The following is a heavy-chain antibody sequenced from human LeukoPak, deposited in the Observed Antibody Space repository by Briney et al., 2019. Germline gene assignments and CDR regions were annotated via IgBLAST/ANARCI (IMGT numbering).Heavy chain of an antibody. CDR2: IYYSGST. V-gene: IGHV4-31*03. Sequence: EPSKTLSLTCTVSGGSISSGGYYWSWIRQHPGKGLEWIGYIYYSGSTYYNPSLKSRVTISVDTSKNQFSLKLSSVTAADTAVYYCARGHDYGDYDYWGQGTLVTVSS. CDR1: GGSISSGGYY. D-gene: IGHD4-17*01. J-gene: IGHJ4*02. CDR3: ARGHDYGDYDY.